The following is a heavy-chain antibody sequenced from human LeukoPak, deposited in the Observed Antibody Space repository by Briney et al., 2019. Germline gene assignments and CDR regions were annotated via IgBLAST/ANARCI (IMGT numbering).Heavy chain of an antibody. CDR2: ISSNGGST. CDR3: VKDRWVDY. CDR1: GFIFSPYA. D-gene: IGHD4-23*01. Sequence: GGSLRLSCSASGFIFSPYAMHWVRQAPGKGLEYVSSISSNGGSTYYADSVKDRFTISRDNYKYTLYLPMSSLRVEDTALYYCVKDRWVDYWGQGTLVTVSS. J-gene: IGHJ4*02. V-gene: IGHV3-64D*09.